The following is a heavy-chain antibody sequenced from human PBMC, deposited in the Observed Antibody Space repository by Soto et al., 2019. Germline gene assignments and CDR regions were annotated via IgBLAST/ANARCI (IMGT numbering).Heavy chain of an antibody. D-gene: IGHD2-15*01. CDR1: GFTFSSYS. CDR2: ISSSSSTI. CDR3: ASVAAKGDDY. J-gene: IGHJ4*02. V-gene: IGHV3-48*01. Sequence: GESLKISCAASGFTFSSYSMNWVRQAPGKGLEWVSYISSSSSTIYYADSVKGRFTISRDNAKNSLYLQMNSLRAEDTAVYYCASVAAKGDDYWGQGTLVTVSS.